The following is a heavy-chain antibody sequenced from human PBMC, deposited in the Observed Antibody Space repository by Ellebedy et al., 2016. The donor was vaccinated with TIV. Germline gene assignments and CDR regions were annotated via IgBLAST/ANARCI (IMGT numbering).Heavy chain of an antibody. CDR3: ARYCSGGSCLSTGCYYGMDV. Sequence: GESLKISCAASGFMFNNYAMSWVRQAPGRGLEWVSTISGSGGTTYYVDSMKGRFTISRDNSKNTLYLQMNSLRAEDTAVYYCARYCSGGSCLSTGCYYGMDVWGQGTTVTVSS. J-gene: IGHJ6*02. V-gene: IGHV3-23*01. D-gene: IGHD2-15*01. CDR1: GFMFNNYA. CDR2: ISGSGGTT.